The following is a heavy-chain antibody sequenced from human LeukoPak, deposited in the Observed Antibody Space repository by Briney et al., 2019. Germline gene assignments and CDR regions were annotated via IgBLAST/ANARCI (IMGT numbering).Heavy chain of an antibody. CDR3: AKGGELWQNWFDP. CDR2: ISASGGST. D-gene: IGHD3-16*01. CDR1: GFTFSSSA. V-gene: IGHV3-23*01. J-gene: IGHJ5*02. Sequence: GGSLRLSCAASGFTFSSSAMSWVRQVPGKGLEWVSGISASGGSTYYADSVRGRFTISRDNSKNTLYVQMNSLRDEDTAVYYCAKGGELWQNWFDPWGQGTLVTVSS.